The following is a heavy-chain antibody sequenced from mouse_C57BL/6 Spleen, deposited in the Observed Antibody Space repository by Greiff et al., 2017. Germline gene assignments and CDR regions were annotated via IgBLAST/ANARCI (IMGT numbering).Heavy chain of an antibody. CDR1: GYTFTGYE. CDR2: IDPETGGT. V-gene: IGHV1-15*01. CDR3: TRAGGLLRYFDV. J-gene: IGHJ1*03. Sequence: QVQLQQSGAELVRPGASVTLSCKASGYTFTGYEMHWVKQTPVHGLEWIGAIDPETGGTAYNQKFKGTAILTADKSSSTAYMEIRSLTSEDSAVYDCTRAGGLLRYFDVWGTGTTGTVSS. D-gene: IGHD2-3*01.